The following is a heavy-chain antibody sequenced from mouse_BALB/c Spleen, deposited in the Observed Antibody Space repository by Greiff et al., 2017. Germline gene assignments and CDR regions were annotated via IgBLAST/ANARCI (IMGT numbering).Heavy chain of an antibody. D-gene: IGHD4-1*01. CDR1: GFTFSSFG. V-gene: IGHV5-17*02. Sequence: EVQLVESGGGLVQPGGSRKLSCAASGFTFSSFGMHWVRQAPEKGLEWVAYISSGSSTIYYADKVKGRFTISKDKPKNTLFLQMTSIRTEDTAMYCCAENWDGFAYWGQGTLVTVSA. CDR3: AENWDGFAY. J-gene: IGHJ3*01. CDR2: ISSGSSTI.